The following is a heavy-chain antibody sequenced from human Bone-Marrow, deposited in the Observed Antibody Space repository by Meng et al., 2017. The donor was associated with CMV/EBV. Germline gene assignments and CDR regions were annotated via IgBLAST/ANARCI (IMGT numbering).Heavy chain of an antibody. CDR3: ARVNSSGWTYYFDY. J-gene: IGHJ4*02. V-gene: IGHV4-39*07. Sequence: SETLSLTCTVSGGSISSYYWGWIRQTPGKGLEWIGSIFYSGSTYYSPSLKSRVTISVDTSKNQFSLKLSSVTAADTAVYYCARVNSSGWTYYFDYWGQGTLVTVSS. CDR1: GGSISSYY. CDR2: IFYSGST. D-gene: IGHD6-19*01.